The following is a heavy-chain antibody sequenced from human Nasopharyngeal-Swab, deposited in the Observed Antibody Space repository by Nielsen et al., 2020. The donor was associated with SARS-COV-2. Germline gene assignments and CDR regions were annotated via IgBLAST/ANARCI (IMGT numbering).Heavy chain of an antibody. V-gene: IGHV4-34*01. CDR2: INHSGST. CDR1: SGSFSGYY. CDR3: ATLVGFDY. Sequence: SETLSLTCAVYSGSFSGYYWSWIRQPPGKGLEWIGEINHSGSTNYNPSLKSRVTISVDTSKNQFSLKLSSVTAADTAVYYCATLVGFDYWGQGTLVTVSS. J-gene: IGHJ4*02.